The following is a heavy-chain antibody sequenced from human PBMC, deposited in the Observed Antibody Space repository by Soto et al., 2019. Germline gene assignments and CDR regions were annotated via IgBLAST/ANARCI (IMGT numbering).Heavy chain of an antibody. CDR3: AREGASIAAANFYYYGMDV. CDR2: ISYDGSNK. Sequence: QVQLVESGGGVVQPGRSLRLSCAASGFTFSSYAMHWVRQAPGKGLEWVAVISYDGSNKYYADSVKGRFTISRDNSKNTLYLQMNSLRAEDTAVYYCAREGASIAAANFYYYGMDVWGQGTTVTVSS. D-gene: IGHD6-13*01. CDR1: GFTFSSYA. V-gene: IGHV3-30-3*01. J-gene: IGHJ6*02.